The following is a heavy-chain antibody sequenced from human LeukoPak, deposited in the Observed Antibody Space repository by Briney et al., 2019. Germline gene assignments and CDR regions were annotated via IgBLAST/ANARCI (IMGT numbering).Heavy chain of an antibody. D-gene: IGHD6-13*01. CDR2: ISGRGDST. J-gene: IGHJ4*02. CDR1: GFTFSSYA. V-gene: IGHV3-23*01. Sequence: AGGSLRLSCAASGFTFSSYAMSWVRQAPGKGLEWVSVISGRGDSTYYADSVKGRFTISRDNSKNTLYLQMNSLRAEDTAVYYCAKAEAGYSSSWYGYWGQGTLVTVSA. CDR3: AKAEAGYSSSWYGY.